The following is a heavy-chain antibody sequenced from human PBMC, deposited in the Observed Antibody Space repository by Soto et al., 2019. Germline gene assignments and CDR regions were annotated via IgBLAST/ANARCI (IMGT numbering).Heavy chain of an antibody. D-gene: IGHD3-10*01. CDR2: INSGGSAI. J-gene: IGHJ4*02. CDR1: GFTFSGYS. CDR3: ARVVSGSGAWLDY. Sequence: GSLRLSCTASGFTFSGYSMTWVRQAPGKGLEWISYINSGGSAIQYADSVKGRFSISRDNGKNSLFLQMSSLGVEDTAVYYCARVVSGSGAWLDYWGPGTLVTVSS. V-gene: IGHV3-48*01.